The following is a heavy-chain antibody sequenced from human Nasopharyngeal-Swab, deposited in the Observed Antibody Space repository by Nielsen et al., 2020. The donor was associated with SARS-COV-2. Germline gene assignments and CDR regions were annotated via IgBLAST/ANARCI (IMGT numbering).Heavy chain of an antibody. CDR3: TTDFYFDY. CDR2: IGDKDHNYAT. J-gene: IGHJ4*02. V-gene: IGHV3-73*01. Sequence: GGSLSLSCAASGFIFSASAMHWVRQAPGKGLEWLGRIGDKDHNYATTYGASVKGRFTISRDDSKNTAFLQMDSLKTEDTALYYCTTDFYFDYWGQGTLVTVSS. CDR1: GFIFSASA.